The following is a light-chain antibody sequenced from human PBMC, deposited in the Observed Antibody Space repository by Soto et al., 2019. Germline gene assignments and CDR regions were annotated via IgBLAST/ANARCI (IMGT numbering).Light chain of an antibody. V-gene: IGKV3-20*01. CDR2: GAS. Sequence: DIVLTQSPGTLSLSPGERATLSCRATQSVGSSYLAWYQQKPGQAPRLLIYGASSRATGIPDRFSGSGSGIDFTLTISRLEPEDFAVYYCQQYGSSRTFGQGTKLEIK. CDR1: QSVGSSY. J-gene: IGKJ2*01. CDR3: QQYGSSRT.